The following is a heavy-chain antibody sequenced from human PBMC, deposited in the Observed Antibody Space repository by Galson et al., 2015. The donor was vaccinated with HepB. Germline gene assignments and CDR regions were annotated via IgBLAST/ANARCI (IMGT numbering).Heavy chain of an antibody. D-gene: IGHD3-22*01. CDR1: GFSLSTSGVG. J-gene: IGHJ3*02. CDR2: IYWDDDK. CDR3: PHRTSQYDSSGCAFVM. Sequence: PALVKPTQTLTLTCTFSGFSLSTSGVGVGWIRQPPGKALEWLGLIYWDDDKRYSPSLKSRLTITKDTSKNHVVLIMTNMNPVDTATYYCPHRTSQYDSSGCAFVMWGQGTMVTVSS. V-gene: IGHV2-5*02.